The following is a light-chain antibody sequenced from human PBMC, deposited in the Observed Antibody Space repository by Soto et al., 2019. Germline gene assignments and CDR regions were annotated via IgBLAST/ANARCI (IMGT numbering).Light chain of an antibody. CDR2: DND. CDR3: GTWDSSLDAGV. V-gene: IGLV1-51*01. CDR1: NSNIGSNS. J-gene: IGLJ2*01. Sequence: QSVLTQPPSVSAAPGQKVTISCSGSNSNIGSNSVSWYQQLPGTAPKLLIYDNDKRPSEIPDRFSGSRSGTSATLGIAGLQTGDEADYYCGTWDSSLDAGVFGRGTQLTVL.